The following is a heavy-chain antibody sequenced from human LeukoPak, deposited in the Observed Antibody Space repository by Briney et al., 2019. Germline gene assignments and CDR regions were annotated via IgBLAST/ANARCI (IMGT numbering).Heavy chain of an antibody. J-gene: IGHJ4*02. CDR3: ANPNSSGFYFSIRFDY. CDR1: GFTFSSYA. CDR2: LSGSGGTT. V-gene: IGHV3-23*01. Sequence: GGSLRLSCTASGFTFSSYAMSWVRQAPGKGLEWVSVLSGSGGTTYYADSVKGRFTVSRDNSKNTLYLQMNSLRAEDTAVYYCANPNSSGFYFSIRFDYWGQGTLVTVSS. D-gene: IGHD3-22*01.